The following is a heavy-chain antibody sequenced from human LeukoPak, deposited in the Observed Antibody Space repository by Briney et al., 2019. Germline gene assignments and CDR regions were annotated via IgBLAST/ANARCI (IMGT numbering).Heavy chain of an antibody. Sequence: ASVKVSCKASGYTFTSYGISWVRQAPGQGLEWMGWISAYNGNTNYAQKLPGRVTMTTDTSTSTAYMELRSLRSDDTAVYYCARVAVVVVVSDAFDIWGQGTMVTVSS. D-gene: IGHD2-15*01. CDR1: GYTFTSYG. V-gene: IGHV1-18*01. J-gene: IGHJ3*02. CDR3: ARVAVVVVVSDAFDI. CDR2: ISAYNGNT.